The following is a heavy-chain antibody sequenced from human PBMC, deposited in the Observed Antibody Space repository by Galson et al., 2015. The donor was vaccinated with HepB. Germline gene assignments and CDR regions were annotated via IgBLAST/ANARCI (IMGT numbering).Heavy chain of an antibody. J-gene: IGHJ4*02. D-gene: IGHD2-15*01. CDR2: IYSGGAT. V-gene: IGHV3-53*01. Sequence: SLRLSCAASGFTVSNTYMNWVRQAPGKGLEWVSVIYSGGATYYADSVKGRFTISRDNSKNTLYLHVNNLRAEDTAGYYCASPFCTGGSCYPLWYWGQGTLVTVSS. CDR3: ASPFCTGGSCYPLWY. CDR1: GFTVSNTY.